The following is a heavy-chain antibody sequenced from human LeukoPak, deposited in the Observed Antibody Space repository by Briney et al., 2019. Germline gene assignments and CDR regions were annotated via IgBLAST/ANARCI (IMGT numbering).Heavy chain of an antibody. V-gene: IGHV1-69*01. CDR3: ARGGIAVASAFDI. Sequence: SVKVSCKASGGTFSSYAISWVRQAPGQGLEWMGGIIPIFGTANYAQKFQGRVTITADESTSTAYMELSSLRSEDTDVYYCARGGIAVASAFDIWGQGTMVTVSS. CDR2: IIPIFGTA. CDR1: GGTFSSYA. J-gene: IGHJ3*02. D-gene: IGHD6-19*01.